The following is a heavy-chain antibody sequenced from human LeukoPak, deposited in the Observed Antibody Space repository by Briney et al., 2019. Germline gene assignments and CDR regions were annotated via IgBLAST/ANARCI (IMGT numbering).Heavy chain of an antibody. CDR1: GFSVSSNY. CDR3: VSRPLTAEDY. D-gene: IGHD6-25*01. J-gene: IGHJ4*02. Sequence: GGSLRLSCAASGFSVSSNYMSWVRQAPGKGLEWVSVIYSGGSTYYADSVKGRFTISRDNAKNTLYLQMNSLRAEDAAVYYCVSRPLTAEDYWGQGTLVTVSS. CDR2: IYSGGST. V-gene: IGHV3-53*01.